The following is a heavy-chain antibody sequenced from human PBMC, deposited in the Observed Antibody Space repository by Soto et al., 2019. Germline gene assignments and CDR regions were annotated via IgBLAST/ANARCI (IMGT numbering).Heavy chain of an antibody. J-gene: IGHJ6*02. CDR2: ISWNSGNI. Sequence: EVQLVESGGGLVQPGRSLRLSCAASGFTFDDYAMHWVRQAPGKGLEWVSGISWNSGNIGYADAVKGRFTIARDNAKNALDVQMNSRRGEETALYYCASLGTIDAGGMDFWGQGTTVTVSS. CDR3: ASLGTIDAGGMDF. CDR1: GFTFDDYA. V-gene: IGHV3-9*01. D-gene: IGHD2-2*01.